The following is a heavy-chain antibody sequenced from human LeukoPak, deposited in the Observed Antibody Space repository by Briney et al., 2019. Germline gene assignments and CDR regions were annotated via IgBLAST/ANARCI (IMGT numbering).Heavy chain of an antibody. V-gene: IGHV3-53*01. CDR1: GFTVSSNY. Sequence: PGGSLRLSCAASGFTVSSNYMSWVRQAPGKGLEWVSVIYSGGSTYYADSVKGRFTISRDNSKNTLYLQMNSLRAEDTAVYYCAKAPASVRGVIRYYFDYWGQGTLVTVSS. CDR2: IYSGGST. J-gene: IGHJ4*02. CDR3: AKAPASVRGVIRYYFDY. D-gene: IGHD3-10*01.